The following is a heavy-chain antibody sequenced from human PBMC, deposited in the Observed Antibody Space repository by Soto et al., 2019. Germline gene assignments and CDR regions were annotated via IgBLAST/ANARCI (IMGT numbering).Heavy chain of an antibody. D-gene: IGHD3-10*01. CDR1: GFTFSSYA. V-gene: IGHV3-23*01. J-gene: IGHJ1*01. CDR3: AKDYYDSGKYYQQCFEH. Sequence: EVQLLESGGGLVQPGGSLRLSCAASGFTFSSYAMSWVRQAPGKGLEWLSAITGRGGSTYYADSVTGQFPISRDNSKHTGYLQRNSLREEDTAVYYCAKDYYDSGKYYQQCFEHWGQGTLVTVSS. CDR2: ITGRGGST.